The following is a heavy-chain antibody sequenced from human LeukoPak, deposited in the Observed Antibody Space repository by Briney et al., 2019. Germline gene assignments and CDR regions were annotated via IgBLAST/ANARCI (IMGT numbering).Heavy chain of an antibody. CDR1: GLTFRSYG. CDR3: ANTGSYPIY. J-gene: IGHJ4*02. CDR2: ITSSGTT. Sequence: PGGSLRLSCAASGLTFRSYGMGWVRQAPGKGLEWVSSITSSGTTNYAEFVKDRFVISRDNSKDTLFLQMNSLRVEDTAVYYCANTGSYPIYWGQGTLVTVSS. D-gene: IGHD1-1*01. V-gene: IGHV3-23*01.